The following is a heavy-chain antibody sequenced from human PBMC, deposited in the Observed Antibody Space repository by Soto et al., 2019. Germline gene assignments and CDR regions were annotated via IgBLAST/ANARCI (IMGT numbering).Heavy chain of an antibody. D-gene: IGHD6-13*01. V-gene: IGHV4-4*07. Sequence: SEPLFLPCTVSGASTSSYYWSWLRQPAGKGLEWIGRIYTSGSTTYNPSLKSRVTMSVDTSKNQFSLKLSSVTAADTAVYYCASTSAAGWEYYFDYWGQGTLVTVSS. J-gene: IGHJ4*02. CDR2: IYTSGST. CDR3: ASTSAAGWEYYFDY. CDR1: GASTSSYY.